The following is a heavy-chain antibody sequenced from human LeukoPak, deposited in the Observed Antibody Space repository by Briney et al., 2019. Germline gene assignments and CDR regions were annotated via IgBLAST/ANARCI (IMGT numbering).Heavy chain of an antibody. Sequence: SETLSLTCTVSGGSISSSSYYWGWIRQPPGKGLEWIGSIYYSGSTYYNPSLKSRVTISVDTSKNQFSLKLSSVTAADTAVYNCARARKTLGGIDVWGQGTTVIVSS. CDR2: IYYSGST. CDR3: ARARKTLGGIDV. CDR1: GGSISSSSYY. D-gene: IGHD1-14*01. J-gene: IGHJ6*02. V-gene: IGHV4-39*01.